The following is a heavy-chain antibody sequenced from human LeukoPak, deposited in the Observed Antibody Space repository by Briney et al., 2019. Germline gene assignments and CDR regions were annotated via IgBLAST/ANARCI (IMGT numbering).Heavy chain of an antibody. J-gene: IGHJ6*03. V-gene: IGHV1-8*01. CDR2: MNPNSGNT. CDR1: GGTFSSYD. D-gene: IGHD6-13*01. Sequence: ASVKVSCKASGGTFSSYDINWVRQATGQGLEWMGWMNPNSGNTGYAQKFQGRVTMTRDTSISTAYMELSRLRSDDTAVYYCARVQAGYSSSWGPYYYYYMDVWGKGTTVTISS. CDR3: ARVQAGYSSSWGPYYYYYMDV.